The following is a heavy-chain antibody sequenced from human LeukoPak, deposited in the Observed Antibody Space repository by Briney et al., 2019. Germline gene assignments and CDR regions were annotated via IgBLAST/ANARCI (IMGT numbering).Heavy chain of an antibody. V-gene: IGHV3-7*01. CDR1: GFTFSGAW. Sequence: PGGSLRLSCTASGFTFSGAWMTWVRQAPGKGLEWVANIREDGTEKNYVDSVKGRFTISRDNAKNSLFLQMSSLRAEDTAVYYCARLREIPVFGVVTKSTSYFDYWGQGTLVTVSS. J-gene: IGHJ4*02. CDR2: IREDGTEK. D-gene: IGHD3-3*01. CDR3: ARLREIPVFGVVTKSTSYFDY.